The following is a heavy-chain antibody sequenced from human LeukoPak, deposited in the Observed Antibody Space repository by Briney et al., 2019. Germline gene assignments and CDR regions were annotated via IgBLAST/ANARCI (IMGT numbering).Heavy chain of an antibody. CDR1: GFTFSGHA. D-gene: IGHD7-27*01. Sequence: GGSLRLSCAASGFTFSGHAMHWVRQTPGVGLEWVAIIGNDGRDQHYSESVKGRFTISRDNSKNTLFLRLNSLRPKDTALYLCARDLMWGFDYWGQGTLVTVSS. CDR2: IGNDGRDQ. V-gene: IGHV3-30*02. CDR3: ARDLMWGFDY. J-gene: IGHJ4*02.